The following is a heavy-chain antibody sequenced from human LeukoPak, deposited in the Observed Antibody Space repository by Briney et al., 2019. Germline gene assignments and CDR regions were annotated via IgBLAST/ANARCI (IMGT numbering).Heavy chain of an antibody. J-gene: IGHJ4*02. V-gene: IGHV3-30*18. CDR3: AKDIVGATDFDY. D-gene: IGHD1-26*01. CDR1: GFTFSSYG. CDR2: ISYDGSNK. Sequence: GRSLRLSCAASGFTFSSYGMHWVRQAPGKGLEWVAVISYDGSNKYYADSVKGRFTISRDNSKNTLYLQMNSLRAEDTAVYYCAKDIVGATDFDYWGQGTLATVSS.